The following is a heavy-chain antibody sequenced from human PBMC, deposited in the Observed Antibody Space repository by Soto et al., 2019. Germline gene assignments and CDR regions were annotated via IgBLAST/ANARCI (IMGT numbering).Heavy chain of an antibody. J-gene: IGHJ6*02. CDR2: INSDGSST. CDR1: GFTFSSYW. CDR3: ARDSRVYYYGMDV. V-gene: IGHV3-74*01. Sequence: GSLRLSCAASGFTFSSYWMHWVRQAPGKGLVWVSRINSDGSSTSYADSVKGRFTISRDNAKNTLYLQMNGLRAEDTAVYYCARDSRVYYYGMDVWGQGTTVTVSS.